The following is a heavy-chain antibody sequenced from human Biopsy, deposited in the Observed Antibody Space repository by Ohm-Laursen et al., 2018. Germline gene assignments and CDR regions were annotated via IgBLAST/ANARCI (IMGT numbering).Heavy chain of an antibody. J-gene: IGHJ2*01. CDR3: VREPKTGTAEAWYFDL. D-gene: IGHD3-9*01. CDR1: GASVKTSGYF. Sequence: TLPLTCSVSGASVKTSGYFWAWIRQRPGKGLEWIGYISYNERTHYNPSLTSRPAISFDTSNNRISLQLRSVSVADTAVYYCVREPKTGTAEAWYFDLWGRGSPVTVPS. CDR2: ISYNERT. V-gene: IGHV4-31*03.